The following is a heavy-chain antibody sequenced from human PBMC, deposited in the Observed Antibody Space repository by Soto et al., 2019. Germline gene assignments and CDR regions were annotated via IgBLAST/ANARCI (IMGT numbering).Heavy chain of an antibody. J-gene: IGHJ4*02. V-gene: IGHV3-23*01. Sequence: GWSLRLSCASSVFTFISYAMSWVRQAPGKGLEWVSAISGSGGSTYYADSVKGRFTISRDNSKNTLYLQMNSLRAEDTAVYYCAKATIAVAAPFDYWGQGTLVTVSS. D-gene: IGHD6-19*01. CDR2: ISGSGGST. CDR3: AKATIAVAAPFDY. CDR1: VFTFISYA.